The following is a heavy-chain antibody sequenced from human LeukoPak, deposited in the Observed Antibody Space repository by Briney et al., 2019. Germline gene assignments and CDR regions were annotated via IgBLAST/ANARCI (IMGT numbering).Heavy chain of an antibody. J-gene: IGHJ4*02. CDR3: AIVEMATMRGDY. Sequence: ASVKISCKVSGYTFTDYYMHWVQQAPGKGLEWMGLVDPEDGETIYAEKFQGRVTITADTSTDTAYMELSSLRSEDTAVYYCAIVEMATMRGDYWGQGTLVTVSS. D-gene: IGHD5-24*01. CDR1: GYTFTDYY. V-gene: IGHV1-69-2*01. CDR2: VDPEDGET.